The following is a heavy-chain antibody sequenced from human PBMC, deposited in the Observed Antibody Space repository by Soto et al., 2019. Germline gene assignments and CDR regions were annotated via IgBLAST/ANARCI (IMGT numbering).Heavy chain of an antibody. D-gene: IGHD2-2*01. CDR3: ARAWGSTSLAFDI. Sequence: ASVKVSCKASGGTFSSYAISWVRQAPGQGLEWMGGIIPIFGTANYAQKFQGRVTITADESTSTAYMELSSLRSEDTAVYYCARAWGSTSLAFDIWGQGTMVTVSS. V-gene: IGHV1-69*13. CDR2: IIPIFGTA. J-gene: IGHJ3*02. CDR1: GGTFSSYA.